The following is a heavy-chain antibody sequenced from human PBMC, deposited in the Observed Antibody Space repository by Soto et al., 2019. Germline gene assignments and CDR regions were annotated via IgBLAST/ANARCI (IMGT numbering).Heavy chain of an antibody. D-gene: IGHD3-22*01. V-gene: IGHV4-59*02. J-gene: IGHJ5*02. Sequence: PSETLSLTCNVSGASVSNGYWSWIRQPPGKGLEWIGFMYFGGSFNYNPSLTSRATISVDTSKNQFSLKVTSVTAADTAVYYCARSYYDATGFAVDPWGRNPGHRLL. CDR3: ARSYYDATGFAVDP. CDR1: GASVSNGY. CDR2: MYFGGSF.